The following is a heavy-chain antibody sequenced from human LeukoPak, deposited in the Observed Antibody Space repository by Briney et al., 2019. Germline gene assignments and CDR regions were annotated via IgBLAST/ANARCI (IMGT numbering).Heavy chain of an antibody. Sequence: PSETLSLTCTVSGGSISSSSYYWGWIRQPPGKGLEWIGSIYYSGSTYYNPSLKSRVTISVDTSKNQFSLKLSSVTAADTAVYYCARLYGDYSGWFDPWGQGTLVTVSS. CDR2: IYYSGST. J-gene: IGHJ5*02. V-gene: IGHV4-39*01. CDR1: GGSISSSSYY. D-gene: IGHD4-17*01. CDR3: ARLYGDYSGWFDP.